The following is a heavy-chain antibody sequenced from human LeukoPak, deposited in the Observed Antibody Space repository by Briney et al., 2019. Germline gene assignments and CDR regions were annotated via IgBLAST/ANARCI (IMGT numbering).Heavy chain of an antibody. D-gene: IGHD3-10*01. J-gene: IGHJ4*02. CDR3: ARDSGGTYRFFDY. CDR1: GLIFSGLY. Sequence: SGPSLRLSSAAAGLIFSGLYMSWIRQVTKKGLEWVSYISSSGSSIYYADSVKGRFTISRDNDKNSLYLQMNRLRAEDTAVYYCARDSGGTYRFFDYWGQGTLVTVSS. CDR2: ISSSGSSI. V-gene: IGHV3-11*01.